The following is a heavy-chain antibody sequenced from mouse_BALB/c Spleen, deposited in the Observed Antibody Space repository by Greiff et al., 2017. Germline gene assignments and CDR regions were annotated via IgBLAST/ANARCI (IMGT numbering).Heavy chain of an antibody. V-gene: IGHV5-6*01. D-gene: IGHD4-1*01. CDR2: ISSGGSYT. Sequence: EVKVVESGGDLVKPGGSLKLSCAASGFTFSSYGMSWVRQTPDKRLEWVATISSGGSYTYYPDSVKGRFTISRDNAKNTLYLQMSSLKSEDTAMYYCARHRRLGKDYFDYWGQGTTLTVSS. CDR3: ARHRRLGKDYFDY. CDR1: GFTFSSYG. J-gene: IGHJ2*01.